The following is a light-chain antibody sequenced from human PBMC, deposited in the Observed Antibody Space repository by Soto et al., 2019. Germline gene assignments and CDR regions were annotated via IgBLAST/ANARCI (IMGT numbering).Light chain of an antibody. CDR1: ASDIGGYTF. Sequence: QSALTQPPSASGSPGQSVAISCTGTASDIGGYTFVSWYQHHPGKAPKLLIYEVNNRPSGVPDRFSGSKSGNTASLTVSGLQAEDEADYYCSSHAGTNPYVFGTGTKLTVL. V-gene: IGLV2-8*01. CDR3: SSHAGTNPYV. CDR2: EVN. J-gene: IGLJ1*01.